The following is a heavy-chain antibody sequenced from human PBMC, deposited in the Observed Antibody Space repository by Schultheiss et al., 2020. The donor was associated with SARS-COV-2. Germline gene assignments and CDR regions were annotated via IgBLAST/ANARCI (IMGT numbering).Heavy chain of an antibody. Sequence: GGSLRLSCEASGFTFSSYSMNWVRQAPGKGLEWVSSISSSSSYIYYADSVKGRFTISRDNAKNSLYLQMNSLRAEDTAVYYCARDATLEWLFADPIVDWYFDLWGRGTLVTVSS. J-gene: IGHJ2*01. CDR1: GFTFSSYS. CDR2: ISSSSSYI. D-gene: IGHD3-3*01. V-gene: IGHV3-21*01. CDR3: ARDATLEWLFADPIVDWYFDL.